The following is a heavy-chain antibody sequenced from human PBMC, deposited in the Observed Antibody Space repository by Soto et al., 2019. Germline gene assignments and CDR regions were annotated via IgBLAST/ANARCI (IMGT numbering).Heavy chain of an antibody. V-gene: IGHV3-33*01. D-gene: IGHD6-13*01. CDR2: IWYDGSNK. J-gene: IGHJ5*02. CDR3: ARDSSSWYQEVDNWFDP. CDR1: GFTFSSYG. Sequence: PGGSLRLSCAASGFTFSSYGMHWVRQAPGKGLEWVAVIWYDGSNKYYADSVKGRFTISRDNSKNTLYLQMNSLRAEDTAVYYCARDSSSWYQEVDNWFDPWGQGTLVTVSS.